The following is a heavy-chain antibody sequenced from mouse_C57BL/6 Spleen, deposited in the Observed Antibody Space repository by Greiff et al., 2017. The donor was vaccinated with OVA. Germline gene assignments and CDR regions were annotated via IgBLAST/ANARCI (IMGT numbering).Heavy chain of an antibody. Sequence: QVQLQQPGAELVKPGASVKLSCKASGYTFTSYWMQWVKQRPGQGLEWIGEIDPSDSYTNYNHKFKGKATLTVDTSSSTAYMQLSSLTSEDSAVYYCTRGGSSDYYAKDYWGQGTSVTVSS. V-gene: IGHV1-50*01. CDR3: TRGGSSDYYAKDY. D-gene: IGHD1-1*01. J-gene: IGHJ4*01. CDR1: GYTFTSYW. CDR2: IDPSDSYT.